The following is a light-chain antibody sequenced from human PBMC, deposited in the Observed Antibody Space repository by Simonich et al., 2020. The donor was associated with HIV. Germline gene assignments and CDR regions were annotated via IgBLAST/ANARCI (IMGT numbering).Light chain of an antibody. J-gene: IGLJ2*01. Sequence: QSALTQPASVSGSPGQSITISCTGTNRDVGNYNLVSWYQQHPGKAPKLMIYDVSKRPSGVSNRFSGSKSGNTASRTISGLQAEDEADYYCSSYTSSSTLVFGGGTKLTVL. CDR3: SSYTSSSTLV. CDR2: DVS. V-gene: IGLV2-14*02. CDR1: NRDVGNYNL.